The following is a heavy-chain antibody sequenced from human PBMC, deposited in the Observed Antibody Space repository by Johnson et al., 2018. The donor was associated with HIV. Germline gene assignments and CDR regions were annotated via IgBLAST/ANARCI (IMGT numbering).Heavy chain of an antibody. D-gene: IGHD3-22*01. CDR3: RLVEAIWYESSGPSDAFDI. CDR2: IKSKTDGGTT. J-gene: IGHJ3*02. CDR1: GFSFTNAW. Sequence: VQLVESGGGLVKTGGSLRLSCAASGFSFTNAWMSWVRQAPGKGLEWVGRIKSKTDGGTTDYAAPVKGRFTISRDDSKNTLYLQINSLKAEDTAVYYCRLVEAIWYESSGPSDAFDIWGQGTMVTVSS. V-gene: IGHV3-15*01.